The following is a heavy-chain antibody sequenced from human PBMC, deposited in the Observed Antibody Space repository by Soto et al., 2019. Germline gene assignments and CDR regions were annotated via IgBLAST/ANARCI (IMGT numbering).Heavy chain of an antibody. V-gene: IGHV3-23*01. D-gene: IGHD6-13*01. CDR3: AKGSDSGRPYYFDC. CDR2: ISASGGST. J-gene: IGHJ4*02. Sequence: GGSLRLSCAASGFTSSNYAMSWVRQAPGEGLEWVSAISASGGSTYYADSVKGRFTISRDTSRNTLSLQMNSLRAEDTAVYYCAKGSDSGRPYYFDCWGQGTLVTVSS. CDR1: GFTSSNYA.